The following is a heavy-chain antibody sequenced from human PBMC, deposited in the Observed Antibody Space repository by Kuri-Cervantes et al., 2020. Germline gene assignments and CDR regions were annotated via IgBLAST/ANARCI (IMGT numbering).Heavy chain of an antibody. CDR1: GGPVNSGRDY. CDR2: IYYSGST. CDR3: ARSRPRNRSCSSPSCLASGFFDV. J-gene: IGHJ6*04. V-gene: IGHV4-61*01. Sequence: SEILSLTCTVSGGPVNSGRDYWSWIRQPPGKGLEWIGYIYYSGSTNYNPSLKSRVTISIDTSKKQFSLKLTSVTAADTAVYYCARSRPRNRSCSSPSCLASGFFDVWGKGTTVTVSS. D-gene: IGHD2-2*01.